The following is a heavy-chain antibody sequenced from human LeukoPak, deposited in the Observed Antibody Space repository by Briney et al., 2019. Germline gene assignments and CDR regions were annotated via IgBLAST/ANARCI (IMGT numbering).Heavy chain of an antibody. V-gene: IGHV3-48*01. CDR2: ISSSSGTI. CDR3: ARAQLTWDAAN. Sequence: GGSLRLSCVGSGFIFSSYSMNWVRQAPGKGLEWISYISSSSGTIYYADSVKGRFTISRDNAKNSLYLQMNSLRAEDAAVYYCARAQLTWDAANWGQGTLVTVSS. D-gene: IGHD1-1*01. J-gene: IGHJ4*02. CDR1: GFIFSSYS.